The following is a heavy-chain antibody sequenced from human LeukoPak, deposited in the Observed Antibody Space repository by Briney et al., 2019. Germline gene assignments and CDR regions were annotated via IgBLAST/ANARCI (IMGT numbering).Heavy chain of an antibody. CDR3: AKDILDYYDSSGYY. J-gene: IGHJ4*02. CDR1: GFTFSNAW. D-gene: IGHD3-22*01. Sequence: PGGSLRLSCAASGFTFSNAWMSWVRQAPGKGLEWVGRIKSKTDGGTTDYAAPVKGRFTISRDDSKNTLYLQMNSLRAEDTAVYYCAKDILDYYDSSGYYWGQGTLVTVSS. CDR2: IKSKTDGGTT. V-gene: IGHV3-15*01.